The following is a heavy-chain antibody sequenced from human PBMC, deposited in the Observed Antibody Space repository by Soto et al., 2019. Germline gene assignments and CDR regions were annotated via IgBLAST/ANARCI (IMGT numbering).Heavy chain of an antibody. Sequence: GGSLRLSCAASGFTFSSYAMSWVRQAPGKGLEWVSDIHGSGSSTYYADSVKGRFTISRDNSKNTMYLQMSSLRAEDTAVYYCAKRSITGTLRGYYFDYWGQGTLVTVS. D-gene: IGHD1-20*01. CDR1: GFTFSSYA. J-gene: IGHJ4*02. CDR3: AKRSITGTLRGYYFDY. V-gene: IGHV3-23*01. CDR2: IHGSGSST.